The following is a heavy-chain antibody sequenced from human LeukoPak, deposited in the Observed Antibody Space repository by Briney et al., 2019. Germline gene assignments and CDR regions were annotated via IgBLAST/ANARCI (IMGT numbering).Heavy chain of an antibody. CDR1: GGSFSGHY. D-gene: IGHD3-16*02. CDR3: ARYDVWGSYRAFDY. V-gene: IGHV4-34*01. Sequence: NPSETLSLTCAVYGGSFSGHYWSWIRQPPGKGLEWIGEINHSGSTYYNPSLKSRVTISVDTSKNQFSLRLSSVTAADTAVYYCARYDVWGSYRAFDYWGQGTLVTVSS. CDR2: INHSGST. J-gene: IGHJ4*02.